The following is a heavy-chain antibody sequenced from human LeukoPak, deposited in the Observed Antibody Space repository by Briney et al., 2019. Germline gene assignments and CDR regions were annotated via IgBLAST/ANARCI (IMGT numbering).Heavy chain of an antibody. J-gene: IGHJ4*02. V-gene: IGHV1-69*13. Sequence: SVKVSCKASGGTFSSYAISWVRQAPGQGLEWMGGIIPIFGTANYAQKFQGRVTITADESTSTAYMELSSLRSEDTAVYYCARDRNAGSWGDFDYWGQGTLVTVSS. CDR3: ARDRNAGSWGDFDY. D-gene: IGHD3-16*01. CDR2: IIPIFGTA. CDR1: GGTFSSYA.